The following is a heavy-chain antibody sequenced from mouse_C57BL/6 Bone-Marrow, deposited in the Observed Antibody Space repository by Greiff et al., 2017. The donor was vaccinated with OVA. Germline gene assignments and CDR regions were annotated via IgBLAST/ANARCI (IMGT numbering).Heavy chain of an antibody. Sequence: QVHVKQSGAELVRPGTSVKVSCKASGYAFTNYLIEWVKQRPGQGLEWIGVINPGSGGTNYNEKFKGKATLTADKSSSTAYMQLSSLTSEDSAVYFCARSRDYGTRGYFDVWGTGTTVTVSS. J-gene: IGHJ1*03. CDR1: GYAFTNYL. CDR3: ARSRDYGTRGYFDV. V-gene: IGHV1-54*01. CDR2: INPGSGGT. D-gene: IGHD1-1*01.